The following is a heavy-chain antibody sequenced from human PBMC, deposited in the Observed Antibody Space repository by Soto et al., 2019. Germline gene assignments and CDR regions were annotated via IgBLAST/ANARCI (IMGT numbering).Heavy chain of an antibody. Sequence: PSETLSLTCAVSGGSFTSNNWWTWVRQPPGQGLEWIGEIYRTGSTNYNPSLTSRVTISLDKSENQFSLKVTSLTAADTAVYYCASWDPGTSVDYWGQGTLATVSS. J-gene: IGHJ4*02. CDR3: ASWDPGTSVDY. CDR1: GGSFTSNNW. D-gene: IGHD1-7*01. V-gene: IGHV4-4*02. CDR2: IYRTGST.